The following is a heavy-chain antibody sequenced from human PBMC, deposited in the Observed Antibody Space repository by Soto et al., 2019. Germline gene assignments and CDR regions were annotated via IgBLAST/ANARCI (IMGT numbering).Heavy chain of an antibody. V-gene: IGHV4-34*01. Sequence: PSETLSLTCAVYGGSFSCYYWSWIRQPPGKGLEWIGEINHSGSTNYNPSLKSRVTISVDTSKNQFSLKLSSVTAADTAVYYCARTGLHYDFWSGYSDAYFDYWGQGTLVTVSS. J-gene: IGHJ4*02. CDR2: INHSGST. D-gene: IGHD3-3*01. CDR3: ARTGLHYDFWSGYSDAYFDY. CDR1: GGSFSCYY.